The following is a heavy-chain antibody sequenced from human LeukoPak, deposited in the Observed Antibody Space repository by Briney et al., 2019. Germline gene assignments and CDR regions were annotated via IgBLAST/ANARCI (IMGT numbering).Heavy chain of an antibody. Sequence: ASVKVSCKASGYTFTGYYMHWVRQAPGQGLEWMGWISPNSGGTNYAQKFQGRVTMTRDTSISTAYMELSRLRSDDTAVYYCARADSSSFLNWFDPWGQGTLVTVSS. CDR1: GYTFTGYY. D-gene: IGHD6-6*01. CDR3: ARADSSSFLNWFDP. J-gene: IGHJ5*02. CDR2: ISPNSGGT. V-gene: IGHV1-2*02.